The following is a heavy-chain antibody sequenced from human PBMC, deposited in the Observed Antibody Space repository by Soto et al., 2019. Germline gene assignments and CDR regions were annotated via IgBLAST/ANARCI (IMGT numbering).Heavy chain of an antibody. CDR2: ISSGGKTI. CDR3: ASSVVESSAFDY. Sequence: DVQLVESGGKLVRPGGSLRLSCGASGFDFSVHSMNWVRQAPGKGLEWLSFISSGGKTIYYADSVRGRFTVSRDNGKRSLYLLMNNLKVEDTAVYYCASSVVESSAFDYWGQGTPVAVSS. J-gene: IGHJ4*02. CDR1: GFDFSVHS. D-gene: IGHD2-15*01. V-gene: IGHV3-48*01.